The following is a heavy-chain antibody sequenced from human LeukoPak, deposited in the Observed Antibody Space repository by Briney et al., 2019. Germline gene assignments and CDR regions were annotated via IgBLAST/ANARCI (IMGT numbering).Heavy chain of an antibody. CDR1: GFTFSTFA. J-gene: IGHJ5*02. CDR3: ATYRQVLLPFEA. Sequence: GGSLRLSCAASGFTFSTFAMIWVRQPPGKGLEWVSSIFQGGGEIHYADSVRGRFTISRDNSKSTLFLQMNSLRAEDSAIYYCATYRQVLLPFEAWGQGTLVTVSS. CDR2: IFQGGGEI. V-gene: IGHV3-23*01. D-gene: IGHD5-18*01.